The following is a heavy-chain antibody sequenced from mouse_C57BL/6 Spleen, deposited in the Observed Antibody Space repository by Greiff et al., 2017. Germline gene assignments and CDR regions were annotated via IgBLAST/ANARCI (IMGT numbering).Heavy chain of an antibody. J-gene: IGHJ2*01. CDR1: GFNIKDYY. CDR3: TTRADY. CDR2: IDPEDGDT. D-gene: IGHD3-1*01. V-gene: IGHV14-1*01. Sequence: VQLKESGAELVRPGASVKLSCTASGFNIKDYYMHWVKQRPEQGLEWIGRIDPEDGDTEYAPKFQGKATMTAHTSSNTAYLQLSSLTSEDTAVYYCTTRADYWGQGTTLTVSS.